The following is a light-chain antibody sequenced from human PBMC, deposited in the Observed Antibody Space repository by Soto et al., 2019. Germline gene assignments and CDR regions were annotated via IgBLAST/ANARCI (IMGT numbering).Light chain of an antibody. Sequence: EIVLTQSPGTLSLSPGERATLSCRASQSVSSSYLAWYQQKPGQAPRLLIYGASSRATGIPDRFSGSGSGTDFTLTISRLEPEDFPVYFCQQYGNSQTFGQGTKV. CDR1: QSVSSSY. J-gene: IGKJ1*01. CDR2: GAS. V-gene: IGKV3-20*01. CDR3: QQYGNSQT.